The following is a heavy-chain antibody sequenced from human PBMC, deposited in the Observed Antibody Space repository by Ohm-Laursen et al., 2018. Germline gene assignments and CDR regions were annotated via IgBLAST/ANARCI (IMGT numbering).Heavy chain of an antibody. J-gene: IGHJ4*02. CDR1: GLTLKSYS. CDR2: ISFSGSHI. D-gene: IGHD3-10*01. V-gene: IGHV3-21*01. CDR3: ARGAGEDYFDY. Sequence: SLRLSCSASGLTLKSYSMNWVRQAPGKGLEWVSSISFSGSHIYYADSVKGRFTISRDNAKTTLYLQMNSLRAEDTAVYYCARGAGEDYFDYWGQGTLVTVSS.